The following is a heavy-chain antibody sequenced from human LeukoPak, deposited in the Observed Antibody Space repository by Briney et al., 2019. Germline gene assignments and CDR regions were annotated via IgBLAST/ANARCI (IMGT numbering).Heavy chain of an antibody. D-gene: IGHD2-2*01. Sequence: PGGSLRLSCAASGFTFSSYGMHWVRQVPGKGLEWVAFIRYDGSNKYYADSVKGRFTISRDNSKNTLYLRMNSLRAEDTAVYYCASLVPRYQPLLDYWGQGTLVTVSS. J-gene: IGHJ4*02. CDR1: GFTFSSYG. CDR2: IRYDGSNK. V-gene: IGHV3-30*02. CDR3: ASLVPRYQPLLDY.